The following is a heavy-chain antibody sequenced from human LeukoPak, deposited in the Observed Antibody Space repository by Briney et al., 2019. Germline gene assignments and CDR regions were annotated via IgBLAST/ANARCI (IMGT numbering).Heavy chain of an antibody. CDR2: INPNSGGT. CDR1: GYTFTSYG. Sequence: GASVKVSCKASGYTFTSYGISWVRQAPGQGLEWMGWINPNSGGTNYAQKFQGRVTMTRDTSISTAYMELSRLRSDDTAVYYCARGFGGSGSYYNGWFAFDIWGQGTMVTVSS. V-gene: IGHV1-2*02. J-gene: IGHJ3*02. D-gene: IGHD3-10*01. CDR3: ARGFGGSGSYYNGWFAFDI.